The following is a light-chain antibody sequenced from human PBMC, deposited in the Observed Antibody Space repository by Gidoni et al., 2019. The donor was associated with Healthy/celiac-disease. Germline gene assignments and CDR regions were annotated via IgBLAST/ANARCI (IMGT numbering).Light chain of an antibody. CDR1: QGISSY. CDR3: QQLNSYPLFT. CDR2: AAS. J-gene: IGKJ3*01. V-gene: IGKV1-9*01. Sequence: DIQLTQSPSFLSASVGDRVTITCRASQGISSYLAWYQQKPGKAPKLLIYAASTLQSGVPSRFSGSGSGTEFTLTISSLQPEDCATYYCQQLNSYPLFTFGPGTKVDIK.